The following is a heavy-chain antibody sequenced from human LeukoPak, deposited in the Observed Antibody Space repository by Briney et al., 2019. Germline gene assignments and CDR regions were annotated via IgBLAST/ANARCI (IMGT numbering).Heavy chain of an antibody. CDR2: TYYRSQWYN. CDR1: GDSVSSNSAA. Sequence: SQTLSLTCAISGDSVSSNSAAWNWIRQSPSRGLEWLGRTYYRSQWYNEYAVSVRSRITINPDTSKNQFSLHLNSVTPEDTAVYYCARDQYCSSFSCSFDCWGLGTLVTVSS. D-gene: IGHD2-2*01. CDR3: ARDQYCSSFSCSFDC. J-gene: IGHJ4*02. V-gene: IGHV6-1*01.